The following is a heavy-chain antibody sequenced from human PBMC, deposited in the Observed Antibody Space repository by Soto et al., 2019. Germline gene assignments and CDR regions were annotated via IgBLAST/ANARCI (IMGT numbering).Heavy chain of an antibody. CDR2: IYWDDDK. V-gene: IGHV2-5*02. Sequence: QITLKESGPTLVKPTQTLTLTCTFSGFSLTTSGVGVGWIRQPPGKALEWLALIYWDDDKRYSPSLKSRLTSTKDTSKNQVVLTMTNMDPVDTATYYCAHQYDNSGLRYHYYYGMDVWGQGTTVTVSS. CDR3: AHQYDNSGLRYHYYYGMDV. CDR1: GFSLTTSGVG. J-gene: IGHJ6*02. D-gene: IGHD3-22*01.